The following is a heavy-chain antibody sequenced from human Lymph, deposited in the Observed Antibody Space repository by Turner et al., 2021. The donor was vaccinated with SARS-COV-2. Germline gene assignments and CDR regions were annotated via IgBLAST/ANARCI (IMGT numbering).Heavy chain of an antibody. CDR1: GFTFSSYA. D-gene: IGHD3-22*01. J-gene: IGHJ4*02. Sequence: QLVESGGGVVKPGRSLRRSRAASGFTFSSYAMHWVRQAPGKGLEWVAFISYDGSDKYYADSVKGRFTFSRDNSKNTLYLQMNSLRAEDTAVYYCARDRDSSGWVDYWGQGTLVTVSS. CDR3: ARDRDSSGWVDY. CDR2: ISYDGSDK. V-gene: IGHV3-30*04.